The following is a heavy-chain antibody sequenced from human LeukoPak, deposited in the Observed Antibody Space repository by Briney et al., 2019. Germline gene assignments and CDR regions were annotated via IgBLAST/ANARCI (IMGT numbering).Heavy chain of an antibody. CDR2: ISSSSGFT. D-gene: IGHD3-16*01. Sequence: TGGSLRLSCAASGFTFSDYYMTWLRRAPGKGLEWVSYISSSSGFTKYADSVRGRFTISRDNAKNSLYLQMNTLRVDDTAVYYCARGSPPGDWGQGTLVTVSS. V-gene: IGHV3-11*05. CDR1: GFTFSDYY. J-gene: IGHJ4*02. CDR3: ARGSPPGD.